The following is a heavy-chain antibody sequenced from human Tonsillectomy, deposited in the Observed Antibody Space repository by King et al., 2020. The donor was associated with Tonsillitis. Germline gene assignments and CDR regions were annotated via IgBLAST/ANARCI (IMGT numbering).Heavy chain of an antibody. V-gene: IGHV1-2*02. Sequence: VQLVESGAEVKKPGASVKVSCKASGYTFTGYYMHWVRQAPGQGLEWMGWINPNSGDTNFAQKFQGRVTMTRDTSISTAYMELNSLRSDDTAVYYCARSQWIAANTTADDTPTDYYYHAMDVWGQGTTVTVSS. CDR3: ARSQWIAANTTADDTPTDYYYHAMDV. CDR2: INPNSGDT. CDR1: GYTFTGYY. D-gene: IGHD6-13*01. J-gene: IGHJ6*02.